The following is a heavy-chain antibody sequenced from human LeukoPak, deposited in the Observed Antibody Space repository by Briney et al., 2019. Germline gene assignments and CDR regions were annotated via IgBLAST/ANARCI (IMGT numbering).Heavy chain of an antibody. Sequence: ASVKVSCKASGYTFTSYDINWVRQATGQGLDWMGWMNPNSGNTGSAQKFQGRVTMTRNTSISTAYMELSSLRSEDTAVYYCARAISKPAYIFHQKTAYDILTGYYPLHPWGQGTLVTVSS. CDR2: MNPNSGNT. V-gene: IGHV1-8*01. D-gene: IGHD3-9*01. J-gene: IGHJ5*02. CDR3: ARAISKPAYIFHQKTAYDILTGYYPLHP. CDR1: GYTFTSYD.